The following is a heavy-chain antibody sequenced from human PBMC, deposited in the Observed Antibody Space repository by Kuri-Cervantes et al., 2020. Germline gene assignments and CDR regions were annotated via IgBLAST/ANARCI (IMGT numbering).Heavy chain of an antibody. V-gene: IGHV4-59*08. CDR2: IYYSGST. J-gene: IGHJ4*02. D-gene: IGHD3-22*01. CDR3: ARLVDSSRGPCFDY. Sequence: SETLSLTCTVSGGSISSYYWSWIRQPPGKGLEWIGYIYYSGSTNYNPSLKSRVTISVDTSKNQFSLKLSSVTAADTAVYYCARLVDSSRGPCFDYWGQGTLVTVSS. CDR1: GGSISSYY.